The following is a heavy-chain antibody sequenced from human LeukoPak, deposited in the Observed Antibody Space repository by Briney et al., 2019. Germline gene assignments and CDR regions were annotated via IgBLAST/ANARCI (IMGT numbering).Heavy chain of an antibody. J-gene: IGHJ4*02. CDR3: ARVPCGGDCYWVDY. CDR1: GFTFRSYG. D-gene: IGHD2-21*02. CDR2: IWYDGSNK. Sequence: GRSLRLSCAASGFTFRSYGMHWVRQAPGKGLEWVAVIWYDGSNKYYADSVKGRFTISRGNSKNTLYLQMNSLRAEDTAVYYCARVPCGGDCYWVDYWGQGTLVTVSS. V-gene: IGHV3-33*01.